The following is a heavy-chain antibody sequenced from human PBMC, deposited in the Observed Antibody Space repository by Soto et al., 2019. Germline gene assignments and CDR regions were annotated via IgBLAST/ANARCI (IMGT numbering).Heavy chain of an antibody. CDR3: ASSYFYASGGYYPVDY. CDR2: ISDDGNTK. J-gene: IGHJ4*02. D-gene: IGHD3-22*01. Sequence: QVQLVESGGGVVQPGTSLRLSCAASGFTFSTYAMYWVRQAPGRGLEWVAVISDDGNTKYYADSVKGRFTISRDNSRNKLCLQISSLRAEVAAVYYCASSYFYASGGYYPVDYWGQGTRVTVSS. V-gene: IGHV3-30-3*01. CDR1: GFTFSTYA.